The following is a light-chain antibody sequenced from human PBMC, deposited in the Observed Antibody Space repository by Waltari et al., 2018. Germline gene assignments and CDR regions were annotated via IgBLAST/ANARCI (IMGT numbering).Light chain of an antibody. CDR3: GTWDSSLNAYV. CDR2: DNK. V-gene: IGLV1-51*01. Sequence: QSVLTQPPSVSAAPGQKVSISCSGSSSNIGGNSVSWYQQLPGTSPKLLVYDNKSRPSGMPERCAAYRAGTSATLGITGLQTGEDADYYCGTWDSSLNAYVFGTGTKVTVL. CDR1: SSNIGGNS. J-gene: IGLJ1*01.